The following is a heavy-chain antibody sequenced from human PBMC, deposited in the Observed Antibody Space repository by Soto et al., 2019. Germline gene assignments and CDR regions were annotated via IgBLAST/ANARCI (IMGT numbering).Heavy chain of an antibody. CDR3: ARVVMTTVPASYYYGMDV. Sequence: QVQLVQSGAEVKKPGSSVTVSCKASGGTFSSYAISWVRQAPGQGLEWMGRIIPFIGTANYAQKFQGRVTIAADESTSTAYMELTSVRSEDTAVYYCARVVMTTVPASYYYGMDVLGQGTTGTVSS. CDR1: GGTFSSYA. D-gene: IGHD4-4*01. V-gene: IGHV1-69*18. CDR2: IIPFIGTA. J-gene: IGHJ6*02.